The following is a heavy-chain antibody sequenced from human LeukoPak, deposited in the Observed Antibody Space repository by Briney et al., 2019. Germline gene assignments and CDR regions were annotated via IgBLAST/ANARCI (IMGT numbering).Heavy chain of an antibody. CDR2: INPNSGGT. J-gene: IGHJ4*02. Sequence: GASVKVSCKASGYTFTGYYMHWVRQAPGQGLEWMGWINPNSGGTNYAQKFQGRVTMTRDTSISTAYMELSRLRSDDTAVCKRYYYDSSGYFYCGGFCDYWGQGTLVTVSS. CDR1: GYTFTGYY. V-gene: IGHV1-2*02. CDR3: YYYDSSGYFYCGGFCDY. D-gene: IGHD3-22*01.